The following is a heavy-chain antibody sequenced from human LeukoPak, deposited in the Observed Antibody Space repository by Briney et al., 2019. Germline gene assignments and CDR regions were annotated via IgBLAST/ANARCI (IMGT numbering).Heavy chain of an antibody. Sequence: GASVKVSCKASGYTFTSYYMHWVRQAPGQGLEWMGWINTNTGNPTYAQGFTGRFVFSLDTSVSTAYLQISSLKAEDTAVYYCARVADGDGYNYGAIDYWGQGTLVTVSS. CDR1: GYTFTSYY. CDR2: INTNTGNP. CDR3: ARVADGDGYNYGAIDY. D-gene: IGHD5-24*01. J-gene: IGHJ4*02. V-gene: IGHV7-4-1*02.